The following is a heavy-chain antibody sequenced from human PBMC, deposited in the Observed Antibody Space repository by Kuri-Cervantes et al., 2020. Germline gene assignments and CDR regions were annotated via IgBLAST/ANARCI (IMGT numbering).Heavy chain of an antibody. D-gene: IGHD2-15*01. CDR1: GFTLSTYA. CDR3: ARYHLYYMDV. J-gene: IGHJ6*03. V-gene: IGHV3-23*01. CDR2: ISGSDSGT. Sequence: GGSLRLSCAASGFTLSTYAMSWVRQAPGKGLEWVSVISGSDSGTYYADSVKGRFTISRDISKNTLYLQMNSLRAEDTAVYYCARYHLYYMDVWGKGTTVTVSS.